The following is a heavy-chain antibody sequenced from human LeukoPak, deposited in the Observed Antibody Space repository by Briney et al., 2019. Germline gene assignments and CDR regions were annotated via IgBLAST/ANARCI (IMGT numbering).Heavy chain of an antibody. D-gene: IGHD6-13*01. V-gene: IGHV4-39*01. CDR1: GGSIADSSDY. CDR2: VYYTGIT. J-gene: IGHJ4*02. CDR3: ARRSIAAAVDY. Sequence: PSETLFLTCSVSGGSIADSSDYWVWIRQPPGKGLEWIGSVYYTGITDYNPSLKSRATIFVDTSENKFSLNLTSVTAADTAVYYCARRSIAAAVDYWGRGTLVTVSS.